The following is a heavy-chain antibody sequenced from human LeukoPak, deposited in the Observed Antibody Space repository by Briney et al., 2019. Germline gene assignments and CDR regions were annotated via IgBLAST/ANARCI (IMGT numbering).Heavy chain of an antibody. CDR3: ARDSEMATSERYYFDY. D-gene: IGHD5-24*01. Sequence: SQTLSLTCAISGDSVSSNSAAWNWIRQSPSRGLEWLGRTYYRSKWYNDYAVSVKSRITINPDTSKNQFSLQLNSVTPEDTAVYYCARDSEMATSERYYFDYWGQGTLVTVSS. J-gene: IGHJ4*02. V-gene: IGHV6-1*01. CDR1: GDSVSSNSAA. CDR2: TYYRSKWYN.